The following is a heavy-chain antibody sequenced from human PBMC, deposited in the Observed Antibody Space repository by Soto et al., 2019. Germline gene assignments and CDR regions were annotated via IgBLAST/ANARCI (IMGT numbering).Heavy chain of an antibody. D-gene: IGHD3-22*01. CDR1: GFTFSSYD. Sequence: VGSLRLSCSASGFTFSSYDMHWVRQGTGKGLEWVSAIGTTGDTYYAGSVKGRFTISRENAKNSLYLQMNSLRAGDTAIYFCARAIGPTLFDYWGQGTLVT. CDR3: ARAIGPTLFDY. CDR2: IGTTGDT. V-gene: IGHV3-13*04. J-gene: IGHJ4*02.